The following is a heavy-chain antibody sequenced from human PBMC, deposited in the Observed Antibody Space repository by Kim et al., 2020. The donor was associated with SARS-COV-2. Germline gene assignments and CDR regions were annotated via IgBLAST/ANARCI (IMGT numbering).Heavy chain of an antibody. CDR2: INSDGSTT. V-gene: IGHV3-74*01. J-gene: IGHJ6*02. CDR3: ARDSYYAWAV. D-gene: IGHD3-16*01. CDR1: GFTFSTSW. Sequence: GGSLRLSCAASGFTFSTSWMHWVRQAPGQGLVWVSRINSDGSTTTYADSVKGRFTISRDNAKNTLYLQMNSLRAEDTAVYYCARDSYYAWAVWSHGTKVT.